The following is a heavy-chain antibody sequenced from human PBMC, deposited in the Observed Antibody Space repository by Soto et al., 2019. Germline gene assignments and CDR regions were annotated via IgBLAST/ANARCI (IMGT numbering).Heavy chain of an antibody. V-gene: IGHV3-30*03. J-gene: IGHJ4*02. D-gene: IGHD1-20*01. CDR3: ASVVVVPPAQPLPYNWNYAS. Sequence: QVRLVESGGGVVQPGGSLRLSCSASGFRFSSYTMHWVRQAPGKGLEWVAVISYDGSAAYYAESVKGRFTISRDNSKNTLDVQMNSLRVEDTAVYYCASVVVVPPAQPLPYNWNYASCGQGTLVTVPA. CDR2: ISYDGSAA. CDR1: GFRFSSYT.